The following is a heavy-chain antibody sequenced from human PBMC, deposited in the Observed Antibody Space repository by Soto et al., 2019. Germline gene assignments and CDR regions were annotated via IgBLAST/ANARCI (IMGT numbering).Heavy chain of an antibody. V-gene: IGHV3-53*01. D-gene: IGHD4-4*01. Sequence: EVQLVESGGGLIQPGGSLRLSCAASGFTVSRNYMSWVRQAPGKGLEWVSVTYSGGTTYYADSVKGRFTISRDNSKNTLYLHMNSLRAEDTAVYYCARGPHYSNLDYWGQGTLVTVSS. CDR3: ARGPHYSNLDY. CDR1: GFTVSRNY. CDR2: TYSGGTT. J-gene: IGHJ4*02.